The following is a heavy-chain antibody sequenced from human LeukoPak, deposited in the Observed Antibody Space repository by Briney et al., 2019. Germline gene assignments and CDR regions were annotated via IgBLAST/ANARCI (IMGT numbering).Heavy chain of an antibody. V-gene: IGHV1-2*02. CDR2: INPNSGGT. Sequence: ASVKVSCKASRYTFTGYYMHWVRQAPGQGLEWMGWINPNSGGTNYAQKFQGRVTMTRDTSISTAYMELSRLRSDDTAVYYCASSTSGRAPPERSLDYWGQGTLVTVSS. J-gene: IGHJ4*02. D-gene: IGHD2-15*01. CDR1: RYTFTGYY. CDR3: ASSTSGRAPPERSLDY.